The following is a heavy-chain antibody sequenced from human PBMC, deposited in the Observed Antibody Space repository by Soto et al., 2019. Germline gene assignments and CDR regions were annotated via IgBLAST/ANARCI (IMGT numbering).Heavy chain of an antibody. CDR3: ARDCSGGSCYSLYNY. J-gene: IGHJ4*02. D-gene: IGHD2-15*01. CDR1: GYTFTSYG. Sequence: GASVKVSCKASGYTFTSYGISWVRQAPGQGLEWMGWISAYNGNTNYAQKLQGRVTMTTDTSTSTAYMELRSLRSDDTAVYYCARDCSGGSCYSLYNYWGQGTLVTVSS. CDR2: ISAYNGNT. V-gene: IGHV1-18*01.